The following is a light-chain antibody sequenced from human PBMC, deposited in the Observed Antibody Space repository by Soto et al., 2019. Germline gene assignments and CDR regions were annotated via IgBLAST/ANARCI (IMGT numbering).Light chain of an antibody. CDR2: DAS. V-gene: IGKV3-20*01. Sequence: VLSQSPGTLSLSPGERATLSCRASQRVSSGYLAWYQQKPGQAPRLLISDASNRATGIPARFSGSGSGTDFTLTISSLQPDDFATYYCQQYNSYSQTFGQGTKVDI. CDR3: QQYNSYSQT. CDR1: QRVSSGY. J-gene: IGKJ1*01.